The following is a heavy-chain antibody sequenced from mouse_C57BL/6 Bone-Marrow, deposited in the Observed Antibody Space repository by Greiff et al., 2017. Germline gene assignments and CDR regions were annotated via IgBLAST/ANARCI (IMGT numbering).Heavy chain of an antibody. CDR1: GFNIKDDY. Sequence: VQLKESGAELVRPGASVKLSCTASGFNIKDDYMHWVKQRPEQGLEWIGWIDPENGDTEYASKFQGKATITADTSSNTAYLQLSSLTSEDTAVYYCTRIHYFDYWGQGTTLTVSS. CDR3: TRIHYFDY. CDR2: IDPENGDT. V-gene: IGHV14-4*01. J-gene: IGHJ2*01.